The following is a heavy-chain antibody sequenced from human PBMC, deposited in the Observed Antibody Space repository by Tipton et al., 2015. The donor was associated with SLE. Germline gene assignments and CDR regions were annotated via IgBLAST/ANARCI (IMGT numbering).Heavy chain of an antibody. D-gene: IGHD3-16*01. Sequence: TLSLTCSVSGGSISTYYWNWIRQPPGKGLEWIGYVDNSGSTNYNPSLRSRLTISVDTSRNQFSLKLSSVTAADTAVYYCARERYGFFDYWGQGTLVTVSS. CDR2: VDNSGST. CDR1: GGSISTYY. CDR3: ARERYGFFDY. J-gene: IGHJ4*02. V-gene: IGHV4-59*01.